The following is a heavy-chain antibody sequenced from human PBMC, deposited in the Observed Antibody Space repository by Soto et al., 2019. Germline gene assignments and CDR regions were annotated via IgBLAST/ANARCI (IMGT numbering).Heavy chain of an antibody. CDR3: ARDGAVAGHHDAFDI. Sequence: QVQLQESGPGLVKPSETLSLTCTVSGGSISSYYWSWIRQPPGKGLEWIGYIYYSGSSNYNTSLKSRVTISVDTYKNQYSLKLSCVTAAETAVYYCARDGAVAGHHDAFDIWGQGTMVTVSS. V-gene: IGHV4-59*01. CDR2: IYYSGSS. J-gene: IGHJ3*02. CDR1: GGSISSYY. D-gene: IGHD6-19*01.